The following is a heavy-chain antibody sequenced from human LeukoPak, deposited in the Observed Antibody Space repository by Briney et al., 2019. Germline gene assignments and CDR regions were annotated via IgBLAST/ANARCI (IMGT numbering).Heavy chain of an antibody. V-gene: IGHV4-39*01. Sequence: SETLSLTCTVSGGSISSSSYYWGWIRQPPGKGLEWIGSIYYSGSTYYNPSLKSRVTISVDTSKNQFSLKLSSVTAADTAVYYCARGVQEMGYWGQGTLVTVSS. D-gene: IGHD5-24*01. CDR2: IYYSGST. CDR3: ARGVQEMGY. J-gene: IGHJ4*02. CDR1: GGSISSSSYY.